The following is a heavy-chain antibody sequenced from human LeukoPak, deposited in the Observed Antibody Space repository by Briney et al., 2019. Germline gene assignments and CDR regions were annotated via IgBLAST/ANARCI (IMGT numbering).Heavy chain of an antibody. CDR3: ASSLSGSYASDY. Sequence: SVKVSCKASGGTFSSYTISWVRQAPGQGLEWMGRIIPILGIANYAQKFQGRVTITADKSTSTAYMKLSSLRSEDTAVYYCASSLSGSYASDYWGQGTLVTVSS. CDR1: GGTFSSYT. D-gene: IGHD1-26*01. J-gene: IGHJ4*02. CDR2: IIPILGIA. V-gene: IGHV1-69*02.